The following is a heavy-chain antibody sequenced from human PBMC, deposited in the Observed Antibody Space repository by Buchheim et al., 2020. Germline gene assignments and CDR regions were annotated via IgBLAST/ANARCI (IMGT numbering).Heavy chain of an antibody. CDR3: SRTVVPAAIRYYYYYYGMDV. D-gene: IGHD2-2*02. CDR2: ISYDGSNK. J-gene: IGHJ6*02. CDR1: GFTFSSYA. V-gene: IGHV3-30-3*01. Sequence: QVQLVESGGGVVQPGRSLRLSCAASGFTFSSYAMHWVRQAPGKGLEWVAVISYDGSNKYYADSVKGRFTISRYNSKKTLYLQMNSLRAEDTAVYYCSRTVVPAAIRYYYYYYGMDVWGQGTT.